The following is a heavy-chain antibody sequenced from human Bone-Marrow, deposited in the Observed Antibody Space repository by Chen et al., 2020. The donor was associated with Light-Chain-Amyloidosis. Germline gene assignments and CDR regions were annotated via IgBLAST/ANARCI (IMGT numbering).Heavy chain of an antibody. J-gene: IGHJ3*01. CDR3: TREASSDDGFDF. V-gene: IGHV3-74*01. D-gene: IGHD6-19*01. CDR1: VFTLSSHW. Sequence: ELQLVVPGGGFVQPVGSLRLSCVASVFTLSSHWMHWVRQGPGKGLVWVARINYDGSSLNYADSVRGRFVISRDNAKNTLYLQMNSLGVDDTAFYYCTREASSDDGFDFWGQGTVVTVSS. CDR2: INYDGSSL.